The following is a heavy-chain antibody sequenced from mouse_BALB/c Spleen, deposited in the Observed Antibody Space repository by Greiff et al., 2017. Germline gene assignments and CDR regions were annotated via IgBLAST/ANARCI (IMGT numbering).Heavy chain of an antibody. Sequence: EVNVVESGGGLVQPGESLKLSCESNEYEFPSHDMSWVRKTPEKRLELVAAINSDGGSTYYPDTMERRFIISRDNTKKTLYLQMSSLRSEDTALYYCARHETTATSAWFAYWGQGTLVTVSA. CDR2: INSDGGST. CDR1: EYEFPSHD. V-gene: IGHV5-2*01. D-gene: IGHD1-2*01. J-gene: IGHJ3*01. CDR3: ARHETTATSAWFAY.